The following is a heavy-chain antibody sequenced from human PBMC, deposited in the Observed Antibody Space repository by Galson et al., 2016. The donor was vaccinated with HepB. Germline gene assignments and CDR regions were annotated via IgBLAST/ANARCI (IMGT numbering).Heavy chain of an antibody. J-gene: IGHJ5*01. CDR3: VKCPSSCQLNWFDS. CDR1: GFSLSSHA. Sequence: SLRLSCAASGFSLSSHAMTWVRQAPGKGLEWVSVISDSGTTTHYAASVKGRFTISRDNSKNTLYLQMNSLRAKDTAVYYCVKCPSSCQLNWFDSWGQGTLVTVSS. CDR2: ISDSGTTT. V-gene: IGHV3-23*01. D-gene: IGHD2-15*01.